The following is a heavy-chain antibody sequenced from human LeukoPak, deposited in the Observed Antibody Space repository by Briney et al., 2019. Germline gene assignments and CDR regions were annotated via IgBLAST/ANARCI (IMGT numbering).Heavy chain of an antibody. J-gene: IGHJ4*02. Sequence: ASVKVSCKASGGTFSSYAISWVRQAPGQGLEWMGGIIPIFGTANYAQKSQGRVTITADESTSTAYMELSSLRSEDTAVYYCARAEYYYDSSGYYRYYFDYWGQGTLVTVSS. CDR3: ARAEYYYDSSGYYRYYFDY. D-gene: IGHD3-22*01. CDR2: IIPIFGTA. V-gene: IGHV1-69*13. CDR1: GGTFSSYA.